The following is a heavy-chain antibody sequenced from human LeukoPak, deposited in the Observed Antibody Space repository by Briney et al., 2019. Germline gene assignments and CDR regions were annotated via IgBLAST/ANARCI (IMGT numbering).Heavy chain of an antibody. D-gene: IGHD3-10*01. V-gene: IGHV1-69*06. CDR3: ARDRGSGIYDY. CDR2: IIPIFGTA. J-gene: IGHJ4*02. Sequence: SVKVSCKASGGTFSSYAISWVRQAPGQGREWMGGIIPIFGTANYAQKFQGRVTITAGKTTSTDYMELSSLRSEDTAVYYCARDRGSGIYDYWGQGTLVTVSS. CDR1: GGTFSSYA.